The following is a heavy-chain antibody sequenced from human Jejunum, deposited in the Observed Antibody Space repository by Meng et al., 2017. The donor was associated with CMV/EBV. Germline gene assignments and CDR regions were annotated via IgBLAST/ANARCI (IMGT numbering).Heavy chain of an antibody. CDR1: STYT. CDR3: ARNYPTNCASIYCPGAYDI. J-gene: IGHJ3*02. CDR2: INDDASEK. Sequence: STYTMNWVRQAPGKGLEWVANINDDASEKPYVDSVKGRFTISRDNAKNTLYLQMDSLRAEDTAVYYCARNYPTNCASIYCPGAYDIWGQGTVVTVSS. V-gene: IGHV3-7*01. D-gene: IGHD5/OR15-5a*01.